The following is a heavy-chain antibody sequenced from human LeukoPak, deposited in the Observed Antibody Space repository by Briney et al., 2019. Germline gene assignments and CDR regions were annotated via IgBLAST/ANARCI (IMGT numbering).Heavy chain of an antibody. CDR1: GGSFSGNY. D-gene: IGHD6-13*01. CDR3: AANSGSWP. CDR2: INHSGST. V-gene: IGHV4-34*01. Sequence: SETLSLTCAVYGGSFSGNYWSWIRQPPAKELDWIGAINHSGSTNYNPSLKSRVTISVETSKTQFSLKLSSVTAAERAVYYCAANSGSWPWGQGTLVTVSS. J-gene: IGHJ5*02.